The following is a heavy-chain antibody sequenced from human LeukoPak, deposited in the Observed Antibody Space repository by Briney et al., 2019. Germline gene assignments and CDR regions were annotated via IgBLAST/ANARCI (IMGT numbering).Heavy chain of an antibody. V-gene: IGHV3-23*01. D-gene: IGHD2-2*01. CDR2: ISGSGGST. J-gene: IGHJ5*02. CDR1: GFTFSSYA. Sequence: GGSLRLSCAASGFTFSSYAMSWVRQAPGKGLEWVSAISGSGGSTYYTDSVKGRFTISRDNSKNTPYLQMNSLRAEDTAVYYCAKLLRSPYCSSTSCYVDWFDPWGQGTLVTVSS. CDR3: AKLLRSPYCSSTSCYVDWFDP.